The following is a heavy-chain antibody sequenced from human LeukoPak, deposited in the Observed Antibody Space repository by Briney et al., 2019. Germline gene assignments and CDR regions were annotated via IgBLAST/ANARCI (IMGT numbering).Heavy chain of an antibody. V-gene: IGHV4-34*01. D-gene: IGHD2-2*01. CDR3: ARGEVVPAAMRVLYYYGMDV. CDR2: INRSGST. CDR1: GGSFSGYY. Sequence: SETLSLTCAVYGGSFSGYYWSWIRQPPGKGLEWIGEINRSGSTNYNPSLKSRVTISVDTSKNQFSLKLSSVTAADTAVYYCARGEVVPAAMRVLYYYGMDVWGQGTTVTVSS. J-gene: IGHJ6*02.